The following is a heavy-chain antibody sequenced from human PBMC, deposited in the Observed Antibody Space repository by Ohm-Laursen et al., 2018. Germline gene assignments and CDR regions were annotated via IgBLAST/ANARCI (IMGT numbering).Heavy chain of an antibody. V-gene: IGHV3-9*01. Sequence: SLRLSCSASGSTFDDYAMHWVRQAPGKGLEWVSGISWNSGSIGYADSVKGRFTISRDNAKNSLYLQMNSLRAEDTALYYCAKDRIRAGADGMDVWGQGTTVTVSS. CDR1: GSTFDDYA. J-gene: IGHJ6*02. CDR2: ISWNSGSI. D-gene: IGHD1-26*01. CDR3: AKDRIRAGADGMDV.